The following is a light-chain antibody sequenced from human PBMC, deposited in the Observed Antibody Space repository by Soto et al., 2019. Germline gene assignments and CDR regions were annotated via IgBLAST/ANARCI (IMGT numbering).Light chain of an antibody. CDR1: QTFGRTY. CDR3: QQFGTSPLYT. V-gene: IGKV3-20*01. J-gene: IGKJ2*01. Sequence: ESVLTQSQGTLSVSPGXRVTLSCRASQTFGRTYLAWYQQKPGQSPRLLIYDASSRATGIPDRFSGSGSGTDFTLTISRLEPEDYAVYHCQQFGTSPLYTFGQGTKVDIK. CDR2: DAS.